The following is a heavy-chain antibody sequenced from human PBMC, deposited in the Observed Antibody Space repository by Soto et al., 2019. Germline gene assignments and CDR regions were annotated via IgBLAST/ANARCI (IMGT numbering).Heavy chain of an antibody. CDR2: ISSSSTI. D-gene: IGHD2-2*01. V-gene: IGHV3-48*02. J-gene: IGHJ6*02. Sequence: PGGSLRLSCAASGFTFSSYSMNWVRQAPGKGLEWVSYISSSSTIYYADSVKGRFTISRDNAKNSLYLQMNSLRDEDTAVYYCAVTCSSTSCYLYGMDVWGQGTTVTVSS. CDR1: GFTFSSYS. CDR3: AVTCSSTSCYLYGMDV.